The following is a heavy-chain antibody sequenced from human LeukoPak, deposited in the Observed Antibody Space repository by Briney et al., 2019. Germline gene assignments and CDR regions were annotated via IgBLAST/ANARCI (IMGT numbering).Heavy chain of an antibody. V-gene: IGHV3-21*01. J-gene: IGHJ4*02. CDR3: AGDGVADDYGGNSASDY. CDR2: ISSSSSYI. CDR1: GFTFSSYS. D-gene: IGHD4-23*01. Sequence: PGGSLRLSCAASGFTFSSYSMNWVRQAPGKGLEWVSSISSSSSYIYYADSVKGRFTISRDNAKNSLYLQMNSLRAEDTAVYYCAGDGVADDYGGNSASDYWGQGTLVTVSS.